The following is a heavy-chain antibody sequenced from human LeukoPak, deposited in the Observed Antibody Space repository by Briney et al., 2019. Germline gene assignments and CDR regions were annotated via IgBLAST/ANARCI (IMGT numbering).Heavy chain of an antibody. Sequence: PSETLSLTCTVSGGSISSYYWSWIRQPPGKGLEWIGYIYYSGSTNYNPSLRSRVTISIDKSKNQFSLNLSSVTAADTAVYYCARESWSYASKFHYWGQGTLVTVSS. J-gene: IGHJ4*02. CDR1: GGSISSYY. V-gene: IGHV4-59*12. CDR3: ARESWSYASKFHY. D-gene: IGHD3-16*01. CDR2: IYYSGST.